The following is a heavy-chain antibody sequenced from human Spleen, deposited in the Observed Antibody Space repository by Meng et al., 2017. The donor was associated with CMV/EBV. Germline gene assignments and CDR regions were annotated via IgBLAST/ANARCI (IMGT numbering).Heavy chain of an antibody. CDR3: ARTWTMVRGRKNWFDP. V-gene: IGHV1-2*02. CDR1: GYTFTGYY. J-gene: IGHJ5*02. Sequence: ASVKVSCKASGYTFTGYYMHWVRQAPGQGLEWMGWINPNSGGTNYAQKFQGRVTMTRDTSISTAYMELSRLRSDDTAVYYCARTWTMVRGRKNWFDPWGQGTLVTVSS. CDR2: INPNSGGT. D-gene: IGHD3-10*01.